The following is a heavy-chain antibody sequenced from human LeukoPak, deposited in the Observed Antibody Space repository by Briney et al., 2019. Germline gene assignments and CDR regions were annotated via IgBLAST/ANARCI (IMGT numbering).Heavy chain of an antibody. CDR2: IVVGSGNT. CDR1: GFTFTSSA. V-gene: IGHV1-58*01. J-gene: IGHJ3*02. CDR3: AARNLRSIVGAGGAFDI. Sequence: SVKVSCKASGFTFTSSAVQWVRQARGQRLEWIGWIVVGSGNTDYAQKFQERVTITRDMSTSTAYMELSSLRSEDTAVYYCAARNLRSIVGAGGAFDIWGQGTMVTVSS. D-gene: IGHD1-26*01.